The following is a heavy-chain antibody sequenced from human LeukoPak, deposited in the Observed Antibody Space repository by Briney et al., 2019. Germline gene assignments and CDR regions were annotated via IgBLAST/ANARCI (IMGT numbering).Heavy chain of an antibody. V-gene: IGHV3-30*02. J-gene: IGHJ4*02. CDR3: AKDTHSRHSIVVVVAATDY. CDR1: GFTFSSYG. D-gene: IGHD2-15*01. Sequence: PGGSLRLSCAASGFTFSSYGMHWVRQAPGKGLEWVAFIRYDGSNKYYADSAKGRFTISRDNSKNTLYLQMNSLRAEDTAVYYCAKDTHSRHSIVVVVAATDYWGQGTLVTVSS. CDR2: IRYDGSNK.